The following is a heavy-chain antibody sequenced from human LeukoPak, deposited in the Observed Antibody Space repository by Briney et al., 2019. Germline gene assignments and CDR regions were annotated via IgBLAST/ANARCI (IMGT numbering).Heavy chain of an antibody. J-gene: IGHJ4*02. Sequence: SGTLSLTCTISGGSISSGDYYWSWIRQPPGKGLEWIGYFYYSGSTYYNPSLKSRVTISVDTSKNQFSLKLSSVTAADTAVYYCARGLRGDPSDYWGQGTLVTVSS. CDR3: ARGLRGDPSDY. V-gene: IGHV4-30-4*01. CDR1: GGSISSGDYY. CDR2: FYYSGST.